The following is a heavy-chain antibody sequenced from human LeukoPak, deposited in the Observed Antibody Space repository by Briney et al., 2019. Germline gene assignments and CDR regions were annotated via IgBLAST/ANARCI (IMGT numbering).Heavy chain of an antibody. J-gene: IGHJ5*02. D-gene: IGHD3-10*01. CDR1: GYTFTSYG. Sequence: ASVKVSGKASGYTFTSYGISWVRQAPGQGLEWMGWISAYNGNTNYAQKLQGRVTMTTDTSTSTAYMELRSLRSDDTTVYYCARDAEGNSGSYYRYNWFDPWGQGTLVTVSS. V-gene: IGHV1-18*04. CDR2: ISAYNGNT. CDR3: ARDAEGNSGSYYRYNWFDP.